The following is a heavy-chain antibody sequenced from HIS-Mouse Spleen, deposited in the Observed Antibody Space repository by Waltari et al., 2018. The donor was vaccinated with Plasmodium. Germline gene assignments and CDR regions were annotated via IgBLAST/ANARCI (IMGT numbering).Heavy chain of an antibody. CDR2: IYYSGGT. V-gene: IGHV4-39*01. Sequence: QLQLQESGPGLVKPSETLSLTCTVSGGSISSSSSSWGWIRQPPGKGLEWIGSIYYSGGTYYNPSLKSRVTISVDTSKNQFSLKLSSVTAADTAVYYCARRGGSYYYFDYWGQGTLVTVSS. CDR1: GGSISSSSSS. J-gene: IGHJ4*02. D-gene: IGHD1-26*01. CDR3: ARRGGSYYYFDY.